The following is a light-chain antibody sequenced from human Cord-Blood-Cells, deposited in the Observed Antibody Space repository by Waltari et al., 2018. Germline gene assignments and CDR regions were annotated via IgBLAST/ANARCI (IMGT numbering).Light chain of an antibody. CDR3: QQSYSTPQT. J-gene: IGKJ1*01. Sequence: DIQMTQPPSSLSASVGDRVTITCRASQSISSYLNWYQQKPGKAPKLLIYAASSWQSGVPSRFSGSGSGTDFTLTISSLQPEDFATYYCQQSYSTPQTFGQGTKVEIK. CDR2: AAS. CDR1: QSISSY. V-gene: IGKV1-39*01.